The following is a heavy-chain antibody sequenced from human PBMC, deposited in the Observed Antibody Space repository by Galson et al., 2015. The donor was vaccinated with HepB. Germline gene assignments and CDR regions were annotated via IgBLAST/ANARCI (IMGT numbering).Heavy chain of an antibody. Sequence: SLRLSCAASGFTFSSYRMHWVRQAPGKGLVWVSRINSDGSSTSYADSVKGRITISRDNAKNTLYLQMNSLRAKDTAVYYCARDRESSSFYYYGMDVWGQGTTVTVSS. CDR2: INSDGSST. J-gene: IGHJ6*02. CDR3: ARDRESSSFYYYGMDV. D-gene: IGHD6-6*01. CDR1: GFTFSSYR. V-gene: IGHV3-74*01.